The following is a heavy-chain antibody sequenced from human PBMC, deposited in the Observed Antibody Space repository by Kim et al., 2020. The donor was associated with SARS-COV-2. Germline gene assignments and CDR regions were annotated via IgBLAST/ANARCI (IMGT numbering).Heavy chain of an antibody. V-gene: IGHV4-59*13. J-gene: IGHJ6*02. CDR2: IYYSGST. Sequence: SETLSLTCTVSGGSISSYYWSWIRQPPGKGLEWIGYIYYSGSTNYNPSLKSRVTISVDTSKNQFSLKLSSVTAADTAVYYCARGRGNYDFWSGPPGDYYYYYGMDVWGQGTTVTVSS. CDR1: GGSISSYY. D-gene: IGHD3-3*01. CDR3: ARGRGNYDFWSGPPGDYYYYYGMDV.